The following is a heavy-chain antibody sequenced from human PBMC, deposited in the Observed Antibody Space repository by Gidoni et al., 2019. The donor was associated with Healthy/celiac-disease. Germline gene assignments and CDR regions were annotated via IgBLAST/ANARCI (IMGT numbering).Heavy chain of an antibody. V-gene: IGHV3-48*03. CDR3: ARGCSYGYGTWWNYGMDV. Sequence: EVQLVESGGGLVQPGGSLRLSCAASGFTFSSYEMNWVRQVPGKGLEWVSYISSSGSTIYYADSVKGRFTISRDNAKNSLYLQMNSLRAEDTAVYYCARGCSYGYGTWWNYGMDVWGQGTTVTVSS. J-gene: IGHJ6*02. CDR2: ISSSGSTI. CDR1: GFTFSSYE. D-gene: IGHD5-18*01.